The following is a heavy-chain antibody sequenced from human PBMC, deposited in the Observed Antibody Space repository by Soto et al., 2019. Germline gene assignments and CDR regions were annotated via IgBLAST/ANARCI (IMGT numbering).Heavy chain of an antibody. D-gene: IGHD2-8*01. CDR2: IYYSGST. CDR1: GGSISSSSYY. CDR3: ARHVFALADRGWNWFDP. V-gene: IGHV4-39*01. J-gene: IGHJ5*02. Sequence: TSETLSLTCTASGGSISSSSYYWGWIRQPPGKGLEWIGSIYYSGSTYYNPSLKSRVTISVDTSKNQFSLKLSSVTAADTAVYYCARHVFALADRGWNWFDPWGQGTLVTVSS.